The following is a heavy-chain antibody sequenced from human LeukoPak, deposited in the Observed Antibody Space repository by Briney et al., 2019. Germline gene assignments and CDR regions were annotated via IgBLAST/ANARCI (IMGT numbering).Heavy chain of an antibody. J-gene: IGHJ3*02. V-gene: IGHV3-74*01. CDR2: INSGGSST. Sequence: GGSLRLSCAASGFTLSSYWMHWVRQAPGKGLVWVSRINSGGSSTGYADSVKGRFTISRDNDKNTLYLQMNSLRAEDTAVYYCARETLINVDAFDIWGQGTMVTVSS. CDR1: GFTLSSYW. D-gene: IGHD3-16*01. CDR3: ARETLINVDAFDI.